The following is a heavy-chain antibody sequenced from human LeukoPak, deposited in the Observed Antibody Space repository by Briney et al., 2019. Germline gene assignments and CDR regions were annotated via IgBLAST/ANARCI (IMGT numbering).Heavy chain of an antibody. CDR3: AKCGSSWYGSGGNDY. CDR2: IYPGGGST. Sequence: GASVTVSCKASGYTFTSYYIHWVRQAPGQGLEWMGIIYPGGGSTSYAQKFQGRVTMTRDMSTSTVYMELSSLRAEDTAVYYCAKCGSSWYGSGGNDYWGQGTLVTVSS. CDR1: GYTFTSYY. V-gene: IGHV1-46*01. D-gene: IGHD6-13*01. J-gene: IGHJ4*02.